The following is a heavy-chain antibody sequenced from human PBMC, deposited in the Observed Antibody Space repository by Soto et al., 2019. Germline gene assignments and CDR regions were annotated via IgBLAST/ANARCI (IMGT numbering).Heavy chain of an antibody. CDR2: INPNSGGT. CDR1: GFTFTVHY. Sequence: QVQLEQAGAEVRKPGASVKFSCKASGFTFTVHYIHWVRQAPAQGLEWMGWINPNSGGTNYAQKFQGRVAMTRDTSITTAYLELTRLACDDTAVYSCATRASFIRPSRAYFDYWGQGTMVSVSS. CDR3: ATRASFIRPSRAYFDY. J-gene: IGHJ4*02. V-gene: IGHV1-2*02.